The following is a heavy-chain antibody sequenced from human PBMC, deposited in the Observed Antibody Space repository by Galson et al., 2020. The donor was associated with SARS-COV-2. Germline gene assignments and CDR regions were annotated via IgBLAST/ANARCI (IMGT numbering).Heavy chain of an antibody. D-gene: IGHD4-4*01. CDR2: IWYDGSNK. J-gene: IGHJ6*03. CDR3: ARVYSNFRNYYMDV. V-gene: IGHV3-33*01. Sequence: GSLKISCAASGFTFSSYGMHWVRQAPGKGLEWVAVIWYDGSNKYYADSVKGRFTISRDNSKNTLYLQMNSLRADYTAVYYCARVYSNFRNYYMDVWGKGTTVTVSS. CDR1: GFTFSSYG.